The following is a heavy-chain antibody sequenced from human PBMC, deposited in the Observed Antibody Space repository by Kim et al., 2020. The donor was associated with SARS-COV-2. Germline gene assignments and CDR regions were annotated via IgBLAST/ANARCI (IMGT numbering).Heavy chain of an antibody. D-gene: IGHD1-1*01. CDR1: GYIFSNYW. CDR3: ARRVAQRVATFDI. Sequence: GESLKISRQGSGYIFSNYWIGWVRQMPGQGLEWMATIYPGDSDARYRPSFQGQVTISADKSINTAYLQWSSLKASDTAMYFCARRVAQRVATFDIWGQGTMVTVSS. J-gene: IGHJ3*02. V-gene: IGHV5-51*01. CDR2: IYPGDSDA.